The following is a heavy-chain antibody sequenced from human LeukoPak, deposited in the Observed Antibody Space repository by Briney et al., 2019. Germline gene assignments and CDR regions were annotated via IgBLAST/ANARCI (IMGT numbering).Heavy chain of an antibody. Sequence: GRSLRLSCAASGFTFSSYVMHWVRQAPGKGLECVAFISNDGSDKYYADSVKGRFTISRDNYKNTLYLQMNSLRAEDTALYYCARDGGYSRGWTYGAGDSWGQGTLVTVSS. V-gene: IGHV3-30*04. CDR2: ISNDGSDK. CDR1: GFTFSSYV. CDR3: ARDGGYSRGWTYGAGDS. J-gene: IGHJ4*02. D-gene: IGHD6-19*01.